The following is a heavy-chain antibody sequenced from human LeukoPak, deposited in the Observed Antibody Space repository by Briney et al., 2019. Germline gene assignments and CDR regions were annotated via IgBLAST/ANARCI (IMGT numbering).Heavy chain of an antibody. CDR3: AKDWELGS. Sequence: SETLSLTCSVSGASISSYYWNWIRQPPGKGLEWIGNIYTSGGTNHNPSLKSRVTISLDTSKDQFSLKLTSVTTADTALYYCAKDWELGSWGQGTLVTVSS. CDR1: GASISSYY. CDR2: IYTSGGT. J-gene: IGHJ5*02. V-gene: IGHV4-59*01. D-gene: IGHD1-26*01.